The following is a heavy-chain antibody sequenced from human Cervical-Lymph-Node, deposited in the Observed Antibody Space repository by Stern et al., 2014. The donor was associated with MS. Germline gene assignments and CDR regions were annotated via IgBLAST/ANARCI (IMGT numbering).Heavy chain of an antibody. J-gene: IGHJ5*02. CDR1: GFTFSSYD. D-gene: IGHD3-22*01. V-gene: IGHV3-30*18. CDR2: ISYDGSNK. CDR3: AKDMNYYDGSGYNWCDP. Sequence: VQLVESGGGVVQPGRSLRLSCAASGFTFSSYDMHWVRQAPGKGLEWVAVISYDGSNKDYEDSVKGRFTISRDNSKNTLYLQMNSLRPEDTAVYYCAKDMNYYDGSGYNWCDPWGQGTLVTVSS.